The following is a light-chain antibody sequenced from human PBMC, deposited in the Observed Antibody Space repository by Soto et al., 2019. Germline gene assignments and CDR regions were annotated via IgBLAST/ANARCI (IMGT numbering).Light chain of an antibody. CDR2: DVN. J-gene: IGLJ2*01. CDR1: SSDIGYYVY. Sequence: QSALTQPRSVSGSPGQSVTISCTGTSSDIGYYVYVSWYQQHPGKAPKLMIYDVNKRPSGVPDRFSGSKSGNAASLTVSGLQAEDEADYYCCSYEGSYTSVFFGGGTKLTVL. V-gene: IGLV2-11*01. CDR3: CSYEGSYTSVF.